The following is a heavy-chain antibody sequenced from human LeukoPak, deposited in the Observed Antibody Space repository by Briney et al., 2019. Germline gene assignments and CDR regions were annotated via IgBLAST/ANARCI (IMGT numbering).Heavy chain of an antibody. CDR3: ATRGCSGSSCYSADY. D-gene: IGHD2-15*01. CDR1: GGSISSSS. V-gene: IGHV3-30*03. CDR2: ISYDATFK. Sequence: LSLTCAISGGSISSSSWWSWVRQPPGKGLEWLAMISYDATFKTYADSVKGRFTISRDNPRNTLYLQMNSLSSEDTAVYYCATRGCSGSSCYSADYRGQGTLVTVSS. J-gene: IGHJ4*02.